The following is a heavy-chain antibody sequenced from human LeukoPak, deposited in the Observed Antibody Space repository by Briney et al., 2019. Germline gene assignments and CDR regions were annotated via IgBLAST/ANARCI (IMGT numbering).Heavy chain of an antibody. J-gene: IGHJ4*02. V-gene: IGHV1-2*02. CDR3: ARDGYYYDSSGPRDY. D-gene: IGHD3-22*01. Sequence: ASVKVSRKASGYTFTGYYMHWVRQAPGQGLEWMGWINPNSGGTNYAQKFQGRVTMTRDTSISTAYMELSRLRSDDTAVYYCARDGYYYDSSGPRDYWGQGTLVTVSS. CDR2: INPNSGGT. CDR1: GYTFTGYY.